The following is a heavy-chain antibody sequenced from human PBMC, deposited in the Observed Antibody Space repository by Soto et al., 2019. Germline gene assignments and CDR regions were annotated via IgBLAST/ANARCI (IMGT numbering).Heavy chain of an antibody. J-gene: IGHJ6*02. V-gene: IGHV4-31*03. D-gene: IGHD6-25*01. Sequence: SETLSLTCTVSGGSISRGGYYWSWIRQHPWKGLEWIGYIYYSGSTYYNPSLKSRVTISVDTSKNQFSLKLSSVTAADTAVYYCAREAAPGGDYYYYGMDVWGQGTTVTV. CDR1: GGSISRGGYY. CDR3: AREAAPGGDYYYYGMDV. CDR2: IYYSGST.